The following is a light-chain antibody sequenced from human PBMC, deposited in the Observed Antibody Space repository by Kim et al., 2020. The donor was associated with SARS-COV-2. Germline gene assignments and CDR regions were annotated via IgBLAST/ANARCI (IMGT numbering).Light chain of an antibody. J-gene: IGKJ4*01. CDR3: QQYDRSPLT. V-gene: IGKV3-20*01. Sequence: SPGERAPLSCRASQTVNSDYLAWYQQKPGQAPRLLIYDASNRATGIPDRFTGSGSGTDFTLAISRLEPEDSAMYYCQQYDRSPLTFGGGTKVDIK. CDR2: DAS. CDR1: QTVNSDY.